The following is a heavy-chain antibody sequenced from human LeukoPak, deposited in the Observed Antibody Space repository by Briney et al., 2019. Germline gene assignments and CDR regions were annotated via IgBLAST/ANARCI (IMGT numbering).Heavy chain of an antibody. CDR1: GFTFSSYG. D-gene: IGHD6-13*01. V-gene: IGHV3-33*01. CDR2: IWYDGSNK. CDR3: ARNRRGSSWLRYFDY. J-gene: IGHJ4*02. Sequence: GGSLRLSCAASGFTFSSYGMHWVRQAPGKGLEWVAVIWYDGSNKYYAGSVKGRFTISRDNSKNTLYLQMNSPRAEDTAVYYCARNRRGSSWLRYFDYWGQGTLVTVSS.